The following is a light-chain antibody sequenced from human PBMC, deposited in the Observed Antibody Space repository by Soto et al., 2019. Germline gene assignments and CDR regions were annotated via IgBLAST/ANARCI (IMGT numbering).Light chain of an antibody. CDR1: QSVSSY. V-gene: IGKV3-11*01. CDR3: QQRSNWPIT. Sequence: EIVLTQSPATLSLSPGARATLSCRASQSVSSYLAWYQQKPGQAPRLLIYDASNRATGIPARFSGSGSGTDFTLTISSLEPEDFAVYYCQQRSNWPITFGQGTRLEIK. J-gene: IGKJ5*01. CDR2: DAS.